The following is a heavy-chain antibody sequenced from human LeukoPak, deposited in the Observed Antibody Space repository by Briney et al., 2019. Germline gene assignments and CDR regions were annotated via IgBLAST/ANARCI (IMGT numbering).Heavy chain of an antibody. J-gene: IGHJ4*02. Sequence: GGSLRLSCAASGFTFSSYSMNWVRQAPGKGLEWVSSISSSSSYIYYADSVKGRFTISRDNAKNSLYLQMNSLRAEDTAVYCCARDGLSSSWYYFDYWGQGTLVTVSS. CDR3: ARDGLSSSWYYFDY. CDR2: ISSSSSYI. D-gene: IGHD6-13*01. CDR1: GFTFSSYS. V-gene: IGHV3-21*01.